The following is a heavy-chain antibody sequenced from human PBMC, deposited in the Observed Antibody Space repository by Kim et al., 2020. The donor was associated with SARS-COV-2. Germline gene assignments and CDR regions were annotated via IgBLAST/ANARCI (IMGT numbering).Heavy chain of an antibody. CDR3: ARGRYFYYDSSGYYYRNW. D-gene: IGHD3-22*01. J-gene: IGHJ5*01. Sequence: SETLSHTCAVYGGSFSGYYWSWIRQPPGKGLEWIGEINHSGSTNYNPSLKSRVTISVDTSKNQFSLKLSSVTAADTAVYYCARGRYFYYDSSGYYYRNW. CDR2: INHSGST. V-gene: IGHV4-34*01. CDR1: GGSFSGYY.